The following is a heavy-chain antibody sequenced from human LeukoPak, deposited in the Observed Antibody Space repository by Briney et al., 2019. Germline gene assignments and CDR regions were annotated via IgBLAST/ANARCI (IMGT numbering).Heavy chain of an antibody. V-gene: IGHV3-15*01. CDR1: GFTFSNAW. CDR3: TTGYYYDSSGTY. D-gene: IGHD3-22*01. J-gene: IGHJ4*02. Sequence: GGSLRLSCAASGFTFSNAWMSWVRQAPGKGLEWVGRIKSKTDGGTTDYAAPVKGRFTISRDDSKNTLYLQMNSLKTEDTAVYYCTTGYYYDSSGTYWGQGTLVTVSS. CDR2: IKSKTDGGTT.